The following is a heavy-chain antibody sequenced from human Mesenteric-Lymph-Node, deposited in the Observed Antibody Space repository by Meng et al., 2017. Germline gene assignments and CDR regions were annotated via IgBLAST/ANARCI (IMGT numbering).Heavy chain of an antibody. V-gene: IGHV4-34*01. Sequence: QGRPQQWGAGRLKPSETLSLTCAVYGGSFSGYYWSWIRQPPGKGLEWIGEINHSGSTNYNPSLKSRVTISVDTSKNQFSLKLSSVTAADTAVYYCARHGGWHFDYWGQGALVTVSS. CDR1: GGSFSGYY. CDR3: ARHGGWHFDY. CDR2: INHSGST. D-gene: IGHD6-19*01. J-gene: IGHJ4*02.